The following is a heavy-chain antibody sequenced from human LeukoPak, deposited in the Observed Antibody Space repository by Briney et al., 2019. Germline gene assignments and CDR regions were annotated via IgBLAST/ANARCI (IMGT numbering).Heavy chain of an antibody. CDR1: GGSISSSSYY. V-gene: IGHV4-39*01. J-gene: IGHJ4*02. Sequence: SETLSLTCTVSGGSISSSSYYWGWIRQPPGKGLEWIGSIYHSGSTYYNPSLKSRVTISVDTSKNQFSLKLTSVTAADTAVYHCARTSRSGYYYFDYWGQGTVVTVPS. CDR2: IYHSGST. CDR3: ARTSRSGYYYFDY. D-gene: IGHD3-3*01.